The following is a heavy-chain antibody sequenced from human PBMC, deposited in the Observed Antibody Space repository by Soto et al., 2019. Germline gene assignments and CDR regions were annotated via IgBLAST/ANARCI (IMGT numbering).Heavy chain of an antibody. Sequence: EVQLVESGGGLVQPGGSLRLSCAASGFTFDSYSMNWVRQAPGKGLEWVSYIDRSSSNKHYADCVKGRFAISRDNAKNALYLQMSSLRDEDTAVYYCARDDDSAMALNFDYWGQGTLVTVSS. CDR2: IDRSSSNK. V-gene: IGHV3-48*02. J-gene: IGHJ4*02. CDR3: ARDDDSAMALNFDY. D-gene: IGHD5-18*01. CDR1: GFTFDSYS.